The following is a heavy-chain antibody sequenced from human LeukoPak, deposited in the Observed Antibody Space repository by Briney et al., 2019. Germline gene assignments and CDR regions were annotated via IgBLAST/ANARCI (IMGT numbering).Heavy chain of an antibody. Sequence: GSLRLSCAASGFTFSTYGMSWVRQAPGKGLEWVSAIGKSGGSTYYADSMKGRFTISRDNSKSTLYLQMNSLRAEDTAVYYCAKMLATHDAFDIWGKGTMVTVSS. CDR3: AKMLATHDAFDI. D-gene: IGHD2-8*01. V-gene: IGHV3-23*01. CDR1: GFTFSTYG. J-gene: IGHJ3*02. CDR2: IGKSGGST.